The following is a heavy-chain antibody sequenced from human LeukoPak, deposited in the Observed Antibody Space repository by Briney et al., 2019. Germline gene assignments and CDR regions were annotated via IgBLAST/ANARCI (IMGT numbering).Heavy chain of an antibody. CDR3: AKEKYSSSWYMSSCQH. Sequence: PGGSLSLSCAASGFTFDDYAMHWVRHAPEGGREWVSGISWKSVSIGYAVSVKSRFTISRDNAKNSLYLQMKSLRAEDTALYYCAKEKYSSSWYMSSCQHWGQGTLDTVSS. V-gene: IGHV3-9*01. D-gene: IGHD6-13*01. J-gene: IGHJ1*01. CDR1: GFTFDDYA. CDR2: ISWKSVSI.